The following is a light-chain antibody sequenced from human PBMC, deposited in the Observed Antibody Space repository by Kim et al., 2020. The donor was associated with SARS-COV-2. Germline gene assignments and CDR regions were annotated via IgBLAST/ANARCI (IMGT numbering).Light chain of an antibody. CDR1: QSFTTW. J-gene: IGKJ1*01. V-gene: IGKV1-5*03. CDR3: QQYYSYSWT. CDR2: RAS. Sequence: APVGDRATTPGRASQSFTTWLAWYQQKPGKAPKLLIYRASSLQPGVPSRFSGSGSGTEFTLTISGLQPDDFATYYCQQYYSYSWTFGQGTKVDIK.